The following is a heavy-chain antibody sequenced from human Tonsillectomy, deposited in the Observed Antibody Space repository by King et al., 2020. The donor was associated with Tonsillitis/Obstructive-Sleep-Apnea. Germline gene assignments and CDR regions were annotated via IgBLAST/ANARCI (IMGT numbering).Heavy chain of an antibody. CDR1: GFTFSNAW. J-gene: IGHJ1*01. CDR2: IKSKTDGGTT. CDR3: TTEDCSSIGCYPGYLQH. D-gene: IGHD2-2*01. Sequence: VQLVESGGGLVKPGGSLRLSCAVSGFTFSNAWMSWVRQAPGKGLEWVGRIKSKTDGGTTDYAAPVKGRFTISRDDSKNTLYLQMNSLKTEDTAVYYCTTEDCSSIGCYPGYLQHWGQGTLVTVSS. V-gene: IGHV3-15*01.